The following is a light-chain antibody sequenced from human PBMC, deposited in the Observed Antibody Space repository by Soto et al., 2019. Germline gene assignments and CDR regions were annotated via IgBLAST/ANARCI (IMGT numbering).Light chain of an antibody. CDR3: QQSFSPPFT. CDR1: QSIRSH. V-gene: IGKV1-39*01. Sequence: DIQMTQSPSSLSSSVGDRVSITCRASQSIRSHLNWFQHKPGKAPKVLIYGASSLQGGVPSRFSGSGSGTDFTLTIKSVQPEYFATYYCQQSFSPPFTFGPGTKVDVK. CDR2: GAS. J-gene: IGKJ3*01.